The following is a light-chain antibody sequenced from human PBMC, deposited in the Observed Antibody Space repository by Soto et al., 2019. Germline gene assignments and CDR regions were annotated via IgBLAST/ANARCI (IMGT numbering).Light chain of an antibody. J-gene: IGKJ2*02. CDR1: QSISSW. Sequence: DIPMTQSPSTLSASVGDRVTITCRASQSISSWLAWYQQKPGKAPKLLIYKASSLESGVPSRFSGSGSGTEFTLTISGLQPDDFATYYCQQYNSYGTFGQGTKLEIK. CDR2: KAS. V-gene: IGKV1-5*03. CDR3: QQYNSYGT.